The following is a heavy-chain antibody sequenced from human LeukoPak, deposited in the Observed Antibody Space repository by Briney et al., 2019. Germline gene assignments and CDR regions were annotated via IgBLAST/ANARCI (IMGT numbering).Heavy chain of an antibody. Sequence: GGSLRLSCAASGFTFTSYSMNWVRQAPGRGLEWVSSIRFTGSYIYYADSVKGRFTISRDDAKNLLSLQMNSLRAEDTALYYCAKGPYSSSWDYFDYWGQETLVTVSS. J-gene: IGHJ4*02. CDR2: IRFTGSYI. CDR1: GFTFTSYS. D-gene: IGHD6-13*01. CDR3: AKGPYSSSWDYFDY. V-gene: IGHV3-21*04.